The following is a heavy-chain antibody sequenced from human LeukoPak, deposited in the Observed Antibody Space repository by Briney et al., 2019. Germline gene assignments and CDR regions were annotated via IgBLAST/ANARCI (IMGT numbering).Heavy chain of an antibody. J-gene: IGHJ3*02. D-gene: IGHD3-22*01. V-gene: IGHV4-4*07. CDR3: TRDGMSRYYYDSSEDTPGSVSDI. Sequence: SETLSLTCTVSGGSISSFYWSWIRQPAGKGLEWIGRIYSSGSTHYNPSLKSRVTMSLETSKNQFSLRLSSVTAADTAVYYCTRDGMSRYYYDSSEDTPGSVSDIWGQGTMVTVSS. CDR2: IYSSGST. CDR1: GGSISSFY.